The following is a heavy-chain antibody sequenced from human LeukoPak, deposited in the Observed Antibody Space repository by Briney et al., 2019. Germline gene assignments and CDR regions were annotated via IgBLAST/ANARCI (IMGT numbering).Heavy chain of an antibody. J-gene: IGHJ5*02. CDR3: ASPYSGSYSMWFDP. CDR2: ISYDGSNK. V-gene: IGHV3-30*04. Sequence: GRSLRLSCAASGFTFSSYAMHWVRQAPGKGLEWVAVISYDGSNKYYADSVKDRFTISRDNSKNTLYLQMNSLRAEDTAVYYCASPYSGSYSMWFDPWGQGTLVTVSS. CDR1: GFTFSSYA. D-gene: IGHD1-26*01.